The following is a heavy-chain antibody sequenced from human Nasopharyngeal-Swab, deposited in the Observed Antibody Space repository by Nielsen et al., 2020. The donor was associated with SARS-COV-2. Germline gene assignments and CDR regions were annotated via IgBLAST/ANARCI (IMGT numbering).Heavy chain of an antibody. V-gene: IGHV4-34*01. D-gene: IGHD6-13*01. Sequence: GSLRLSCAVYGGSFSGYYWSWIRQPPGRGLEWIGEINHSGSTNYNPSLKSRVTISVDTSKNQFSLKLSSVTAADTAVYYCARRRALYSSSSFRFDPWGQGTLVTVSS. J-gene: IGHJ5*02. CDR3: ARRRALYSSSSFRFDP. CDR2: INHSGST. CDR1: GGSFSGYY.